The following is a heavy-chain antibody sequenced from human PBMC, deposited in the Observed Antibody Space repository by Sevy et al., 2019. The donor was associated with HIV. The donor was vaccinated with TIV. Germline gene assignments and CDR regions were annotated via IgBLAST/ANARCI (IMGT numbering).Heavy chain of an antibody. CDR3: ARAGYGSGGYYPYYYYYGMDV. J-gene: IGHJ6*02. Sequence: ASVKVSCKASGGTFSSYAINWVRQAPGQGLEWMGGIIPIFGTANYAQKFQGRVTITADESTSTAYMELSSLRSEDTAVYYCARAGYGSGGYYPYYYYYGMDVWGQGTTVTVSS. CDR1: GGTFSSYA. CDR2: IIPIFGTA. V-gene: IGHV1-69*13. D-gene: IGHD3-10*01.